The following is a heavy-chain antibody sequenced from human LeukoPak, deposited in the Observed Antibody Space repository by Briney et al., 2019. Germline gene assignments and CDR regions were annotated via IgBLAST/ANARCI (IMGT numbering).Heavy chain of an antibody. J-gene: IGHJ4*02. CDR2: INHSGST. Sequence: KPSETLSLTCTVSGGSISSYYWSWIRQPAGKGLEWIGEINHSGSTNYNPSLKSRVTISVDTSKNQFSLKLSSVAAADTAVYYCARFMNWASISGLDYWGQGTLVTVSS. V-gene: IGHV4-34*01. CDR3: ARFMNWASISGLDY. CDR1: GGSISSYY. D-gene: IGHD1-14*01.